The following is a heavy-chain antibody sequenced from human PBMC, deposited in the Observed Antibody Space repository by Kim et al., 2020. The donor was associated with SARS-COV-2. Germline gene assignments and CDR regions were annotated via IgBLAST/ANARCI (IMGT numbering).Heavy chain of an antibody. D-gene: IGHD3-10*01. Sequence: GGSLRLSCAASGFTFSSYAMHWVRQAPGKGLEWVAVISYDGSNKYYADSVKGRFTISRDNSKNTLYLQMNSLRAEDTAVYYCARDLGSGSYSNSMFRGMDVWGQGTTVTVSS. J-gene: IGHJ6*02. CDR3: ARDLGSGSYSNSMFRGMDV. CDR2: ISYDGSNK. V-gene: IGHV3-30*04. CDR1: GFTFSSYA.